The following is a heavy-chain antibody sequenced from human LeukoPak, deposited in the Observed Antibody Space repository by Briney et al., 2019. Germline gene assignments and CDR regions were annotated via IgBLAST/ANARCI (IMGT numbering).Heavy chain of an antibody. CDR1: GFTFSSNA. CDR3: AKRYYGAGSTLHNFDY. V-gene: IGHV3-23*01. J-gene: IGHJ4*02. Sequence: GGSLRLSCAASGFTFSSNAMSWVRQAPGKGLEWVSTISGNGGSTYYADSVKGRFTISRDNSKNTLYLQMNSLRAEDTAVYYCAKRYYGAGSTLHNFDYWGQGTLVTVSS. CDR2: ISGNGGST. D-gene: IGHD3-10*01.